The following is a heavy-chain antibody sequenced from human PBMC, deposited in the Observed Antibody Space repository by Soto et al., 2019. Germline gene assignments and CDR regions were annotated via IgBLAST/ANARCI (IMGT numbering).Heavy chain of an antibody. CDR2: ISGSGDGT. CDR3: AKGRPDSGYES. J-gene: IGHJ5*02. V-gene: IGHV3-23*01. CDR1: GFTFSNLA. D-gene: IGHD5-12*01. Sequence: GGSLRLSCAASGFTFSNLAMSWVRQAPGKGLEWVSAISGSGDGTYYAASVKGRFTISRDNSKDTLYLQMNSLRAEDSALYYCAKGRPDSGYESWGQGTLVTVSS.